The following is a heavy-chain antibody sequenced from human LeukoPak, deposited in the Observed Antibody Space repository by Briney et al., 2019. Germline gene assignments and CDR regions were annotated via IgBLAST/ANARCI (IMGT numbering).Heavy chain of an antibody. CDR1: GYTFTGYY. J-gene: IGHJ6*03. CDR2: INPNSGGT. Sequence: PWASVKVSCKASGYTFTGYYMHWVRQAPGQGLEWMGWINPNSGGTNYAQKFQGRVTMTRDTSISTAYMELSRLRSDDTAVYYCARDRPRYSKYYYYYYMDVWGKGTTVTVSS. V-gene: IGHV1-2*02. CDR3: ARDRPRYSKYYYYYYMDV. D-gene: IGHD1-26*01.